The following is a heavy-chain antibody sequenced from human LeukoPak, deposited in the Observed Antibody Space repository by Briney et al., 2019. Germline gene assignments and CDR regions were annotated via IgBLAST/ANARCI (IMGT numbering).Heavy chain of an antibody. J-gene: IGHJ6*03. Sequence: ASVKVSCKASGYTFTSYDINWVRQATGQGLEWMGWMNPNSGNTGYAQKLQGRVTMTRNTSISTAYMELSSLRSEDTAVYYCARDRNYYDSSLGYYYYYMDVWGKGTTVTISS. CDR1: GYTFTSYD. CDR2: MNPNSGNT. D-gene: IGHD3-22*01. V-gene: IGHV1-8*01. CDR3: ARDRNYYDSSLGYYYYYMDV.